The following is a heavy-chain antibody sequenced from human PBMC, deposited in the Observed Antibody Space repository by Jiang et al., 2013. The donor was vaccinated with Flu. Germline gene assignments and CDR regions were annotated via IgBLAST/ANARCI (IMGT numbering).Heavy chain of an antibody. CDR2: T. J-gene: IGHJ4*02. CDR3: ARGPVVTGEFDY. V-gene: IGHV1-8*01. D-gene: IGHD2-21*02. Sequence: TGYAQKFQGRVTMTRNTSISTAYMELSSLRSEDTAVYYCARGPVVTGEFDYWGQGTLVTVSS.